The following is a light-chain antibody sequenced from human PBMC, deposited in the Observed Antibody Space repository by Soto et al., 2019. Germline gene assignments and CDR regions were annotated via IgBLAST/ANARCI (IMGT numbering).Light chain of an antibody. V-gene: IGKV1-17*01. CDR3: LQHNSYPPT. J-gene: IGKJ1*01. CDR2: AAS. Sequence: IRMTECPASLSCSLRDRGSITCRASQGIRNDLGWYQQKPGKAPKRLIYAASSLPSGVPSRFSGSGSGTEFTLTISTLQPEDFAIYCFLQHNSYPPTFVQGTKVDIK. CDR1: QGIRND.